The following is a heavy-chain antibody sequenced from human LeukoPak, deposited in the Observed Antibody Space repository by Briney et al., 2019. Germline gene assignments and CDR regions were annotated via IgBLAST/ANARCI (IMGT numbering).Heavy chain of an antibody. V-gene: IGHV3-7*01. CDR2: IKFDGNEK. Sequence: PGGSLRLSCAASGFTFSSYGMHWVRQAPGKGLEWVANIKFDGNEKYYVDSVKGRFTISRDNAKNSLYLQMNSLRAEDTAVYFCARDSGGLMMGLGGQGTLVTVSS. J-gene: IGHJ4*02. D-gene: IGHD3-16*01. CDR1: GFTFSSYG. CDR3: ARDSGGLMMGL.